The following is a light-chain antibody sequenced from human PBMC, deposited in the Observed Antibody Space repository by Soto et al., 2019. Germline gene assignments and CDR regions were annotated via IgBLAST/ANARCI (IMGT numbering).Light chain of an antibody. J-gene: IGKJ4*01. CDR2: AAS. CDR3: QQLESYPST. V-gene: IGKV1-9*01. CDR1: QGIGSY. Sequence: IQLTQSPSSLSASVGDRVTITCRASQGIGSYLAWYQQKPGEAPKLLIFAASTLQSGVPSRFSGSGSGTDFTLTISSLQPEDFATYYCQQLESYPSTFGGGTKVDIK.